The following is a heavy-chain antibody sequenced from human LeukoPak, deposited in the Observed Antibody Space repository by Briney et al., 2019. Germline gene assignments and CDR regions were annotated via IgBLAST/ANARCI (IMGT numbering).Heavy chain of an antibody. V-gene: IGHV3-23*01. CDR1: GFIFSTYP. Sequence: GGSLRLSCAASGFIFSTYPMSWVRQAPGKGLEWVSAITGSGDSTSYADSVKGRCTISRDNSKNTLSLQMNTLRAEDTAVYYCAKENPVGGTNYFDYWGQGTLVTVSS. J-gene: IGHJ4*02. CDR2: ITGSGDST. CDR3: AKENPVGGTNYFDY. D-gene: IGHD1-26*01.